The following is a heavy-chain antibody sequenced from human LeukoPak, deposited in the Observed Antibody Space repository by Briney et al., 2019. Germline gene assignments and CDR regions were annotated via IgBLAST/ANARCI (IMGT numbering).Heavy chain of an antibody. CDR1: GYTFTGYG. V-gene: IGHV1-18*01. CDR2: ISAYNGNT. CDR3: ARDLRFLEWLYGEYYFDY. Sequence: ASVKVSCKASGYTFTGYGISWVRQAPGQGLEWMGWISAYNGNTNYAQKLQGRVTMTTDTSTSTAYMELRSLRSDDTAVYYCARDLRFLEWLYGEYYFDYWGQGTLVTVSS. J-gene: IGHJ4*02. D-gene: IGHD3-3*01.